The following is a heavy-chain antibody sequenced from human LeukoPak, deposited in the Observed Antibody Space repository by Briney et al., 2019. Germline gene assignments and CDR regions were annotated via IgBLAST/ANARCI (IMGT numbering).Heavy chain of an antibody. CDR2: VNQAGTEK. J-gene: IGHJ4*02. D-gene: IGHD4-17*01. CDR3: AKDPGLTVTPVGFDY. Sequence: GGSLRLSCAASGFTFSSQWMSWVRQAPGKGLEWVANVNQAGTEKYYVDSVKGRFTISRDNAENSLYLQMNSLRAEDTAVYYCAKDPGLTVTPVGFDYWGQGTLVTVSS. CDR1: GFTFSSQW. V-gene: IGHV3-7*03.